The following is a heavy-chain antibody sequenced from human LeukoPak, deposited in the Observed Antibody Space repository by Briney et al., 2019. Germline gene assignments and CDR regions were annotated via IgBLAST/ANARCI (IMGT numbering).Heavy chain of an antibody. D-gene: IGHD6-13*01. Sequence: GASVKVSCKASGYTFTSYDINWVRQAPGQGLEWMGWMNPNSGNTGYAQKFQGRVTMTRNTSISTAYMELSSLRSEDTAVYYCALWTGYSSSWYRDYWGQGTLVTVSS. V-gene: IGHV1-8*01. CDR2: MNPNSGNT. CDR3: ALWTGYSSSWYRDY. CDR1: GYTFTSYD. J-gene: IGHJ4*02.